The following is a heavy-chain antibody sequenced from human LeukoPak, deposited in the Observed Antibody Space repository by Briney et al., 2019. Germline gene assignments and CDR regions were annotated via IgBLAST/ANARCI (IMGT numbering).Heavy chain of an antibody. D-gene: IGHD7-27*01. CDR1: GFTFSSYW. Sequence: GGSLRLSCAASGFTFSSYWMSWVRQAPGKGLEWVSHVKQDGSEIYYVDSVKGRFTISRDNAKNSLFLQMNSLRAEDTAVYFCARNWGYAFDIWGQGTMVTVSS. CDR3: ARNWGYAFDI. V-gene: IGHV3-7*05. CDR2: VKQDGSEI. J-gene: IGHJ3*02.